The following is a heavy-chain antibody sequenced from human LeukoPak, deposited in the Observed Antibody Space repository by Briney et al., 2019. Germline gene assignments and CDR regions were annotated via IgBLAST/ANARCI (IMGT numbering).Heavy chain of an antibody. Sequence: SETLSLTCTVSGGSVSSSYWSWIRQPPGKALEWIGHIYYSGTTSGNTNYNPSLKSRVTISIDTAKNQFSLQVRSVTAADTAVYYCARGSGRYYYYGVDVWGQGTTVAVSS. CDR3: ARGSGRYYYYGVDV. CDR1: GGSVSSSY. D-gene: IGHD7-27*01. V-gene: IGHV4-59*02. CDR2: IYYSGTTSGNT. J-gene: IGHJ6*02.